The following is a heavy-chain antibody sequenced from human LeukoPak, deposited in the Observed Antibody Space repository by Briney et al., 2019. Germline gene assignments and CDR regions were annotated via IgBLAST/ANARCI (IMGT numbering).Heavy chain of an antibody. CDR3: ARAYGSWYAYYYYMDV. CDR2: VYTTRSS. J-gene: IGHJ6*03. V-gene: IGHV4-4*08. Sequence: SETLSLTCTVSGSSMRSYYWSWIRQPPGKGLEWIGYVYTTRSSNYNPSLKSRATIFVDMSKRQVALKLSSVTAADTAVYYCARAYGSWYAYYYYMDVWGKGTTVTVSS. CDR1: GSSMRSYY. D-gene: IGHD6-13*01.